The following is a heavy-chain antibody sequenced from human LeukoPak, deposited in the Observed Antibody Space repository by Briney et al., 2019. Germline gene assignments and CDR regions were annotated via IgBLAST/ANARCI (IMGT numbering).Heavy chain of an antibody. CDR3: ARSVQWLPY. V-gene: IGHV3-48*03. J-gene: IGHJ4*02. D-gene: IGHD6-19*01. CDR2: ISGSGTTM. CDR1: GFTFSSYG. Sequence: PGGSLRLSCVASGFTFSSYGMNWLRQSPGKGLEWVSFISGSGTTMYYADSVKGRFTISRDNAKSSLYLQMNSLRAEDTAVYYCARSVQWLPYWGQGTLVTVSS.